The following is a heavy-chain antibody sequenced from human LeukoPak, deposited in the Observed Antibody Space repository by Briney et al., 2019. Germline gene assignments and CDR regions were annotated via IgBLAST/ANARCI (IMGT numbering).Heavy chain of an antibody. CDR1: GFTFDDYA. Sequence: GGSLRLSCAASGFTFDDYAMHWVRQAPGKGLEWVSGISWNSGSIGYADSVKGRFTISRDNAKNSLYLQMNSLRAEDTVLYYCAKDPDGYDDYWGQGTLVTVSS. CDR3: AKDPDGYDDY. CDR2: ISWNSGSI. V-gene: IGHV3-9*01. D-gene: IGHD5-24*01. J-gene: IGHJ4*02.